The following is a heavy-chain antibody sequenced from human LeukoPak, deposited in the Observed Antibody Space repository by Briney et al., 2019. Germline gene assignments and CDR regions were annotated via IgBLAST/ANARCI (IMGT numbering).Heavy chain of an antibody. J-gene: IGHJ4*02. CDR1: GFTFNNYA. CDR3: ARVFCSSTNCYRGGPFDY. V-gene: IGHV3-7*01. CDR2: IKQDDSEI. D-gene: IGHD2-2*02. Sequence: GGSLRLSCSVSGFTFNNYAMSWVRQAPGKGLEWVASIKQDDSEIYFVDSVKGRFTISRDNAKNSLFLQMNSLRAEDTAVYYCARVFCSSTNCYRGGPFDYWGQGTLVTVSS.